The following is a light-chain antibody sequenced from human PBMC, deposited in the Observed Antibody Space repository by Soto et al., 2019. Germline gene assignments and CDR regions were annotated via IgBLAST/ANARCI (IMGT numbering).Light chain of an antibody. Sequence: ETVMTQSPGTLSVSLGERATLSCRASQSVSSNLAWYQQKPGQAPRLLIYGASTRATGIPARFSGSGSGTHFTLTINSLQPEDFATYYCQQNYSPPPVTFGQGTRLEI. J-gene: IGKJ5*01. V-gene: IGKV3-15*01. CDR1: QSVSSN. CDR3: QQNYSPPPVT. CDR2: GAS.